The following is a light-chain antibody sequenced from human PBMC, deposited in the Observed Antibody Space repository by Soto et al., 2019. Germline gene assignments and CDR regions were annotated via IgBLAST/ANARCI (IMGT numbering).Light chain of an antibody. CDR1: QSIRHY. CDR2: GAS. Sequence: DIQMTQSPPTLSASVGDRVTITCRASQSIRHYLAWYQQMPGKAPKLLIYGASTLRSGVPSRFSGSGSGTEFTLTISSLQPDDFGTYFCQHHNSYSQTFGQGTQVDIK. J-gene: IGKJ1*01. CDR3: QHHNSYSQT. V-gene: IGKV1-5*01.